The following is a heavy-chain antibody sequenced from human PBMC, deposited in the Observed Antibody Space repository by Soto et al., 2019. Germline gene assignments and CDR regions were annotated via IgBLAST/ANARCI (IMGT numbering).Heavy chain of an antibody. CDR1: GDTFTNFG. J-gene: IGHJ5*02. Sequence: GASVKVSCKTSGDTFTNFGLSWVRQAPGQGLEWMGWIATYNSNKNYAQKFQGRLTLTTDTSTSTGYMELKSLEYDDTAVYYCARVVRGVVNWFDPWGQGTLVTVSS. D-gene: IGHD3-10*01. CDR3: ARVVRGVVNWFDP. V-gene: IGHV1-18*01. CDR2: IATYNSNK.